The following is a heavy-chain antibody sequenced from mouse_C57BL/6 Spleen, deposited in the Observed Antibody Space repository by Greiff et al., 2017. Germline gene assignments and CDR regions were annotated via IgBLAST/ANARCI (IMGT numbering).Heavy chain of an antibody. D-gene: IGHD2-1*01. Sequence: EVQVVESGGGLVKPGGSLKLSCAASGFTFSDYGMHWVRQAPEKGLEWVAYISSGSSTIYYADRVKGRFTISRDNAKNTVFLQMTSLRSEDTAMYYCAAMVTKNAMDYWGQGTLVTVSS. CDR1: GFTFSDYG. CDR3: AAMVTKNAMDY. J-gene: IGHJ4*01. V-gene: IGHV5-17*01. CDR2: ISSGSSTI.